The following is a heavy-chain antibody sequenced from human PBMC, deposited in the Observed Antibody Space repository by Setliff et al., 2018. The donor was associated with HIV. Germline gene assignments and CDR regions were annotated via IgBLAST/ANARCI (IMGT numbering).Heavy chain of an antibody. Sequence: PGGSLRLSCAASGFTLSDHWMHWVRQVPGKGLVWVSRTNNDGSITNYADFVKGRFPMSRDSAKNTLYLQMNSLRVEDTAVYYCVKWNYPNSWGQGTLVTVSS. CDR2: TNNDGSIT. CDR3: VKWNYPNS. D-gene: IGHD1-7*01. V-gene: IGHV3-74*01. J-gene: IGHJ4*02. CDR1: GFTLSDHW.